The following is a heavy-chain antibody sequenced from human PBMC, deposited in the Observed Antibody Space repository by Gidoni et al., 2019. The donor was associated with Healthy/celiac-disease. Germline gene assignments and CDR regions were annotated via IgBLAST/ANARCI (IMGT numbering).Heavy chain of an antibody. CDR1: GYPFTSYA. D-gene: IGHD3-16*01. CDR3: ARHQFSVMDKDWYFDL. CDR2: INAVNGNT. Sequence: QVQLVQSGAEVKKPEASVKVYCKASGYPFTSYAMHWVRPAPVQRLDWMGWINAVNGNTKYSPKFQGRVTMTRDTSASTSYRELSSLRSEDTAVYYCARHQFSVMDKDWYFDLWGRGTLVTVSS. V-gene: IGHV1-3*01. J-gene: IGHJ2*01.